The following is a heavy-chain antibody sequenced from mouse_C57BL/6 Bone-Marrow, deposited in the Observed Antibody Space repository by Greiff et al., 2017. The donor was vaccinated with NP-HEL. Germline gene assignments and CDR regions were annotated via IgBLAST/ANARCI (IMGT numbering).Heavy chain of an antibody. CDR3: ARHEDGTVPFAY. CDR1: GYTFTEYT. V-gene: IGHV1-62-2*01. CDR2: FYPGSGSI. Sequence: QVHVKQSGAELVKPGASVKLSCKASGYTFTEYTIHWVKQRSGQGLEWIGWFYPGSGSIKYNEKFKDKATLTADKSSSTVYMELSRLTSEDSAVYFCARHEDGTVPFAYWGQGTLVTVSA. D-gene: IGHD1-1*01. J-gene: IGHJ3*01.